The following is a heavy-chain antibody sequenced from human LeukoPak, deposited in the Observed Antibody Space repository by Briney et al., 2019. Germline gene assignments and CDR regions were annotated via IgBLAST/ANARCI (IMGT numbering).Heavy chain of an antibody. V-gene: IGHV1-69*13. CDR3: ARVRLRCTNGVCLAHYFDY. Sequence: ASVKVSCTASGGTFSSYAISWVRQAPGQGLEWMGGIIPIFGTANYAQKFQGRVTITADEPTSTVYMELRSLRSEDTAVYYCARVRLRCTNGVCLAHYFDYWGQGTLVTVSS. CDR2: IIPIFGTA. J-gene: IGHJ4*02. D-gene: IGHD2-8*01. CDR1: GGTFSSYA.